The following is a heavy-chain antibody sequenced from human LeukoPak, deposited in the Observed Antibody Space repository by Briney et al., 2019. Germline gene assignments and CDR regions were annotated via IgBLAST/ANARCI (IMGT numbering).Heavy chain of an antibody. CDR3: ARDWVYKIDY. Sequence: GGSLRLSCAASGFTFSSSWMHWVRQAPEKGLVWVSRINSDGSSTSYADSVKGRFTISRDNAKNTLTLQMNSLRVEDTAVYFCARDWVYKIDYWGRGTLVTVSS. D-gene: IGHD5-24*01. CDR2: INSDGSST. V-gene: IGHV3-74*01. J-gene: IGHJ4*02. CDR1: GFTFSSSW.